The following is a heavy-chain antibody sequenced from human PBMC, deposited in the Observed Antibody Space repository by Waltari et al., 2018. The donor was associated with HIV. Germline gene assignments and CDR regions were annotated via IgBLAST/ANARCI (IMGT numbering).Heavy chain of an antibody. V-gene: IGHV4-4*07. J-gene: IGHJ6*02. D-gene: IGHD4-17*01. CDR2: IYSSGST. CDR1: GGSISSYY. Sequence: QVQLQESGPGLVKPSETLSLTCTVSGGSISSYYWSWIRQPAGKELEWIGRIYSSGSTNYNPSLKSRVTMSVDTSKNQFSLKVSSVTAADTAVYYCARDYGDYVHYYNGMDVWGQGTTVIVSS. CDR3: ARDYGDYVHYYNGMDV.